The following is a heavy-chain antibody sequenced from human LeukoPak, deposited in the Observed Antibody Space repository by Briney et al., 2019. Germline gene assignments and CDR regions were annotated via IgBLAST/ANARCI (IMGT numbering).Heavy chain of an antibody. D-gene: IGHD6-19*01. J-gene: IGHJ5*02. V-gene: IGHV6-1*01. Sequence: SQTLSLTCAISGDSVSSNSAAWNWIRQSPSRGLEWLGRTYYRSRWYNDYAVSVKSRITINPDTSKNQFSLQLNSVTPEDTAVYYCARQIAVAGTGWFDPWGQGTLVTVSS. CDR3: ARQIAVAGTGWFDP. CDR2: TYYRSRWYN. CDR1: GDSVSSNSAA.